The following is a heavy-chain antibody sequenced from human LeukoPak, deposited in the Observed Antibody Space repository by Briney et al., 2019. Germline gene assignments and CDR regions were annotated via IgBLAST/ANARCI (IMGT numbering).Heavy chain of an antibody. CDR3: AKGFAASGTIIAY. D-gene: IGHD1-26*01. CDR2: VSGNGGST. Sequence: ETLSLTCTVSGGSISSYYWSWVRQTPGKGLDWVSVVSGNGGSTFYADSVKGRFTISRDNSKNTLYLQMNSLRAEDTAVYYCAKGFAASGTIIAYWGQGTLVTVSS. V-gene: IGHV3-23*01. CDR1: GGSISSYY. J-gene: IGHJ4*02.